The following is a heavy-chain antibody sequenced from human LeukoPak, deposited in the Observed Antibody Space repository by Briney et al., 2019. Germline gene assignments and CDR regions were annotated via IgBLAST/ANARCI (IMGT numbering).Heavy chain of an antibody. CDR2: ISGDGGST. J-gene: IGHJ6*02. D-gene: IGHD5-18*01. V-gene: IGHV3-43*02. Sequence: GGSLRLSCAASGFTFDDYAMHWARQAPGKGLEWVSLISGDGGSTYYADSVKGRFTISRDNSKNSLYLQMNSLRTEDTALYYCAKDGDTAMVVYCYYGMDVWGQGTTVTVSS. CDR1: GFTFDDYA. CDR3: AKDGDTAMVVYCYYGMDV.